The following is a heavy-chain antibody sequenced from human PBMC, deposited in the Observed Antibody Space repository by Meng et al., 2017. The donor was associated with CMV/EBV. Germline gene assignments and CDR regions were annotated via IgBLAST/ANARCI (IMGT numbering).Heavy chain of an antibody. D-gene: IGHD5-18*01. CDR3: AKDLSFGYSSGVFDP. Sequence: GESLKISCAASGFTFSTYGMHWVRQAPGKGLEWVAFVQYDGINKYHADSVKGRFIVTREDFKNTLFLQMNSLRAEDTAVYYCAKDLSFGYSSGVFDPWGQGTLVTVSS. CDR2: VQYDGINK. J-gene: IGHJ5*02. CDR1: GFTFSTYG. V-gene: IGHV3-30*02.